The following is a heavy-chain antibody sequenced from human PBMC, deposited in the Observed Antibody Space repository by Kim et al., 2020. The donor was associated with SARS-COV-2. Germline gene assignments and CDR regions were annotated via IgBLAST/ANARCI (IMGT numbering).Heavy chain of an antibody. CDR1: GGSFSGYY. Sequence: SETLSLTCAVYGGSFSGYYWSWIRQPPGKGLEWIGEINHSGSTNYNPSLKSRVTISVDTSKNQFSLKLSSVTAADTAVYYCARKYYYSDYWGQGTLVTVSS. J-gene: IGHJ4*02. CDR2: INHSGST. CDR3: ARKYYYSDY. V-gene: IGHV4-34*01. D-gene: IGHD3-10*01.